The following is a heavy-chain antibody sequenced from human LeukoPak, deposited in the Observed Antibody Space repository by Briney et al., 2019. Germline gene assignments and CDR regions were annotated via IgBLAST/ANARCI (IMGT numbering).Heavy chain of an antibody. V-gene: IGHV3-21*01. Sequence: PGGSLRLSCAASGFTFSSYAMHWVRQAPGKGLEWVSSITSSSAYIYYADSVKGRFTISRDNAKNSLYLQMNSLRVEDTAVYYCVRDGWFDYWGQGTLVTVSS. CDR2: ITSSSAYI. D-gene: IGHD2-15*01. CDR3: VRDGWFDY. CDR1: GFTFSSYA. J-gene: IGHJ4*02.